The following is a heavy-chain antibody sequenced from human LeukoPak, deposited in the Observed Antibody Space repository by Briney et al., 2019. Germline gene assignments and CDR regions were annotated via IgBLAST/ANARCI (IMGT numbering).Heavy chain of an antibody. J-gene: IGHJ4*02. CDR3: ARNYDNSGYTAFGY. CDR2: IYSSGST. Sequence: SQTLSLTCTVSGGSISSYYWSWIRPSPGKGLEWIGHIYSSGSTNYNPSLKSRVTISIDTSKNQFSLKLSSVTAADTALYYCARNYDNSGYTAFGYWGRGTLVTVSS. V-gene: IGHV4-59*01. CDR1: GGSISSYY. D-gene: IGHD3-22*01.